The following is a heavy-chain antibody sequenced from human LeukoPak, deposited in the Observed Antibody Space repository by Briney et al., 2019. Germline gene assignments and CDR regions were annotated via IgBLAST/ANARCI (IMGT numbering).Heavy chain of an antibody. Sequence: PSETLSLTCTVSGGSISSYYWSWIRQPPGKGLEWIGYIYYSGSTNYNPSLKSRVTISVDTSKNQFSLKLSSVTAADTAVYYCARRFSGSGRYNWFDPWGQGTLVTVSS. J-gene: IGHJ5*02. CDR2: IYYSGST. CDR1: GGSISSYY. CDR3: ARRFSGSGRYNWFDP. V-gene: IGHV4-59*12. D-gene: IGHD3-10*01.